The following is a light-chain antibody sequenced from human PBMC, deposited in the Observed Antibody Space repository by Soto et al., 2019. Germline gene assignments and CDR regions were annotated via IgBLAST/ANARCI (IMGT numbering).Light chain of an antibody. J-gene: IGKJ2*01. CDR1: QSFSNN. CDR2: AAS. V-gene: IGKV1-39*01. CDR3: QQSYSTPYT. Sequence: DIQMTQSPSSLSASVGVRVSITCRASQSFSNNLNWYQHKPGKAPKLLISAASSLQSGVPSRFSGSGSGTDFTLTISSLQPEDFATYYCQQSYSTPYTFGQGTKLEI.